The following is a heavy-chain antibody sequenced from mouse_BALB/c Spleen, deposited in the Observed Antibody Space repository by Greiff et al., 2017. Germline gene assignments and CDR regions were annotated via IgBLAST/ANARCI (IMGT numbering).Heavy chain of an antibody. J-gene: IGHJ1*01. CDR2: ISSGGSTI. V-gene: IGHV5-9-1*01. CDR1: GFTFSSYA. D-gene: IGHD2-3*01. CDR3: ARTFYDNYWYFDV. Sequence: EVKLVESGGGLVKPGGSLKLSCAASGFTFSSYAMSWVRQTPEKRLEWVATISSGGSTIYYADTVKGRFTISRDNPKNTLFLQMTSIRSEDTAMYYCARTFYDNYWYFDVWGAGTTVTVSS.